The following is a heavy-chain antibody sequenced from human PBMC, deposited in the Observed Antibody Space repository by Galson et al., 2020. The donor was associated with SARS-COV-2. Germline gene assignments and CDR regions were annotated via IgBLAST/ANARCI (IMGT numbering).Heavy chain of an antibody. CDR3: ARQFWARDGIDSPFWHFDL. D-gene: IGHD3-22*01. Sequence: ETSETLSLTCTVSGGSISSYYWSWIRQAPGKGLEWIAYIYAIGSTNYNPSLKSRVTISVDTTKNQFSLKLSYVTAADTAVYYCARQFWARDGIDSPFWHFDLWGRGTLVTVSS. CDR2: IYAIGST. CDR1: GGSISSYY. V-gene: IGHV4-59*08. J-gene: IGHJ2*01.